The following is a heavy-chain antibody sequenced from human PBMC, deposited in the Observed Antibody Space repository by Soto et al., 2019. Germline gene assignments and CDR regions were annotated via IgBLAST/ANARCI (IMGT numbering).Heavy chain of an antibody. V-gene: IGHV4-31*03. J-gene: IGHJ4*02. Sequence: QVQLQESGPGLVKPSQTLSLTCTVSGGSISSGGHYWNWIRQHPGKGLEWIGYIYYSGSTYYNPSLKSRVTISVDTSKNQFSLKLSSVTAADTAVYYCAIEGEGDYDSSGYYYHYFDYWGQGTLVTVSS. CDR3: AIEGEGDYDSSGYYYHYFDY. CDR1: GGSISSGGHY. D-gene: IGHD3-22*01. CDR2: IYYSGST.